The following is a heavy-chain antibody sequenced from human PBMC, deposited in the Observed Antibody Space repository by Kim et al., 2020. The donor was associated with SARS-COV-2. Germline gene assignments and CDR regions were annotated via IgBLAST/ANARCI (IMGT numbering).Heavy chain of an antibody. Sequence: GGSLRLSCAASGFTFSSYGMHWVRQAPGKGLEWVAVISYDGSNKYYADSVKGRFTISRDNSKNTLYLQMNSLRAEDTAVYYCAKDRLGMVVYWGQGTLVTVSS. J-gene: IGHJ4*02. CDR3: AKDRLGMVVY. V-gene: IGHV3-30*18. CDR1: GFTFSSYG. D-gene: IGHD2-15*01. CDR2: ISYDGSNK.